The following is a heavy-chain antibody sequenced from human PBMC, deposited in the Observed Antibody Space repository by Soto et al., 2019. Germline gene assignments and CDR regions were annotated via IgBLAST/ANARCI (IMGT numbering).Heavy chain of an antibody. V-gene: IGHV3-33*01. Sequence: GLPLRLSCAPSGFTFSNYGMHLALQAPGKGLEWVAVIWYDGSNKVYADSVKGRFTISRDNSKNTLYLQMNSLRAEDTAVYYCARDLSGDYGALDTWGQGTMVTVSS. J-gene: IGHJ3*02. CDR1: GFTFSNYG. D-gene: IGHD4-17*01. CDR2: IWYDGSNK. CDR3: ARDLSGDYGALDT.